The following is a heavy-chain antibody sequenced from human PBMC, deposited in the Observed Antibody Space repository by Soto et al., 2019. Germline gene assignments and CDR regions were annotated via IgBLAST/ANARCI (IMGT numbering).Heavy chain of an antibody. CDR3: ARGAESVAGPKQGTDAFDI. J-gene: IGHJ3*02. CDR2: INHSGST. Sequence: QVQLQQWGAGLLKPSETLSLTCAVYGGSFSGYYWSWIRQPPGKGLEWIGEINHSGSTNYNPSLKSRVTMSVDTAKTQFSLKLSSVTAADTAVYYCARGAESVAGPKQGTDAFDIWGQGTMVTVSS. D-gene: IGHD6-19*01. CDR1: GGSFSGYY. V-gene: IGHV4-34*01.